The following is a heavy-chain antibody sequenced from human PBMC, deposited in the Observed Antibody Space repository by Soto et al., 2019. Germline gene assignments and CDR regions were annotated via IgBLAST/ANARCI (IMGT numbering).Heavy chain of an antibody. V-gene: IGHV4-4*02. CDR1: GDSVSSPYY. J-gene: IGHJ4*02. CDR2: VFHTGTT. CDR3: ARSAGWYAVHS. Sequence: QVQLQESGPGLVKPSGTLSLTCAVSGDSVSSPYYWCWVRQPPGKGLEWIGEVFHTGTTSYNPSPRGXVTISMDKSNNHFSLALSYVTAADTAVYYCARSAGWYAVHSWGPGTLVIVSS. D-gene: IGHD6-13*01.